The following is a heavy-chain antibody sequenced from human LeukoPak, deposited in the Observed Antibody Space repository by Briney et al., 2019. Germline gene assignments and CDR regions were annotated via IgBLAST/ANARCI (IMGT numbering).Heavy chain of an antibody. V-gene: IGHV4-39*07. Sequence: SETLSLTCTVSGGSISSSSYYWGWIRQPPGKGLEWIGSIHYSGSTYYNPSLKSRVTISVDTSKNQFSLKLSSVTAADTAVFYCAREKYSGSHPVDYWGQGTLVTVSS. CDR3: AREKYSGSHPVDY. CDR2: IHYSGST. D-gene: IGHD1-26*01. CDR1: GGSISSSSYY. J-gene: IGHJ4*02.